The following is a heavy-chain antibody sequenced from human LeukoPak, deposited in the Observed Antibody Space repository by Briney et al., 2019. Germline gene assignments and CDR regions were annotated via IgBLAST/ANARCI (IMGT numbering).Heavy chain of an antibody. V-gene: IGHV3-23*01. CDR2: ISGSGGST. CDR1: GFTFSSYA. D-gene: IGHD1-26*01. Sequence: PGGSLRLSCAASGFTFSSYAMSWVRQAPGKGLEWVSAISGSGGSTYYADSVKGRFTISRDNSKNTLYLQMNSLRAEDTAVYYCAKGTTSGSYYSYYFDYWGQGTLVTVSS. CDR3: AKGTTSGSYYSYYFDY. J-gene: IGHJ4*02.